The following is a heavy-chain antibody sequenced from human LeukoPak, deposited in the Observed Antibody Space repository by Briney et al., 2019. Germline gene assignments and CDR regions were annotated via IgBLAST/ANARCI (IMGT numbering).Heavy chain of an antibody. CDR3: ARVSSSSQGLDY. J-gene: IGHJ4*02. CDR2: IYYSGST. CDR1: GGSISSGDYY. Sequence: SETLSLTCTVSGGSISSGDYYWSWIRQPPGKGLEWIGYIYYSGSTYYNPSLKSRVTISVDKSKNQLSLKLSSVTAADTAVYYCARVSSSSQGLDYWGQGTLVTVSS. V-gene: IGHV4-30-4*08. D-gene: IGHD6-6*01.